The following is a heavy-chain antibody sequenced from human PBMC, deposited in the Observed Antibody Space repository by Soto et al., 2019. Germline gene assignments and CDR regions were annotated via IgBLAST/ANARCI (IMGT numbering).Heavy chain of an antibody. CDR3: AKRSSSSTFDY. V-gene: IGHV3-23*01. D-gene: IGHD6-6*01. CDR1: GFTFSSCA. CDR2: ISGNGGST. Sequence: PGGSLRLSCAASGFTFSSCAMGWVRQAPGKGLEWVSGISGNGGSTYYADSVKGRFTISRDTSKNTLYLQMNSLRAEDTAVYYCAKRSSSSTFDYWGQGTLVTVSS. J-gene: IGHJ4*02.